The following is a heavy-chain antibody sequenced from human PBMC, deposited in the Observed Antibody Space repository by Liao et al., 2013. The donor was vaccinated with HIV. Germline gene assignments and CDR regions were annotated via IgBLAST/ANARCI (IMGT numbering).Heavy chain of an antibody. Sequence: QVQLQESGPGLVKPSETLSLTCTVSGGSISSYYWSWIRQPAGKGLEWIGRIYSSGSTNYNPSLKSRVTMSVDTSKNQISLKLSSVTAADTAVYYCAGRDYSNYATPFTYYWGRGNPSVTVSS. CDR1: GGSISSYY. D-gene: IGHD4-11*01. CDR3: AGRDYSNYATPFTYY. CDR2: IYSSGST. V-gene: IGHV4-4*07. J-gene: IGHJ4*02.